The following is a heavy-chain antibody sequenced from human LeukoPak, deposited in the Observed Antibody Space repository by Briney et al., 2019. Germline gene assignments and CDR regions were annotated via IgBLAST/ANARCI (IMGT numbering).Heavy chain of an antibody. CDR3: ARDHVGALDY. Sequence: ASVKVSCKASGYTFTSYGINRVRQAPGQGLEWMGWISAYNGNTNYAQKLQGRVTMTTDTSTSTTYMELRSLRSDDTAVYHCARDHVGALDYWGQGTLVTVSS. CDR1: GYTFTSYG. CDR2: ISAYNGNT. J-gene: IGHJ4*02. V-gene: IGHV1-18*01. D-gene: IGHD1-26*01.